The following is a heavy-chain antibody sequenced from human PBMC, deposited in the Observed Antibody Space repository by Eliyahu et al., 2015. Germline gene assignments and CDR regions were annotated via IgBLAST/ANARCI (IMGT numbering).Heavy chain of an antibody. CDR3: ANYEWLAH. CDR2: ISYDGSNK. J-gene: IGHJ4*02. Sequence: QVQLVESGGGVVQPGRSLRLXCAASGFTFSSYGMHXVRXAPGKGLEWVAVISYDGSNKYYADSVKGRFTISRDNSKNTLYLQMNSLRAEDTAVYYCANYEWLAHWGQGTLVTVSS. CDR1: GFTFSSYG. V-gene: IGHV3-30*18. D-gene: IGHD6-19*01.